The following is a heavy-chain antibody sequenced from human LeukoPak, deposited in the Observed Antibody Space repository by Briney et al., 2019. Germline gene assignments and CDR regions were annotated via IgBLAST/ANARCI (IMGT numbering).Heavy chain of an antibody. J-gene: IGHJ5*01. Sequence: PGGSLRLSCSASGCTVSGTHMSWVRQAPGKGLEWVSAMYTGGTTYYADSVTGRFTVSRDTSRNTLFLHMNSLRAQDTAVYYCAKDEATSGGGLASWGQGTLVIVSS. CDR3: AKDEATSGGGLAS. CDR1: GCTVSGTH. D-gene: IGHD3-16*01. V-gene: IGHV3-53*01. CDR2: MYTGGTT.